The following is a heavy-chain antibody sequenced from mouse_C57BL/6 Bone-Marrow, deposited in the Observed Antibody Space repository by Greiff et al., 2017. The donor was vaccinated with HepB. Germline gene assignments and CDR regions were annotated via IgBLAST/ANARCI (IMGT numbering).Heavy chain of an antibody. V-gene: IGHV1-54*01. Sequence: VQVVESGAELVRPGTSVKVSCKASGYAFTNYLIEWVKQRPGQGLEWIGVINPGSGGTNYNEKFKGKATLTADKSSSTAYMQLSSLTSEDSAVYFCARSGKDYYAMDYWGQGTSVTVSS. J-gene: IGHJ4*01. CDR2: INPGSGGT. CDR1: GYAFTNYL. CDR3: ARSGKDYYAMDY. D-gene: IGHD3-1*01.